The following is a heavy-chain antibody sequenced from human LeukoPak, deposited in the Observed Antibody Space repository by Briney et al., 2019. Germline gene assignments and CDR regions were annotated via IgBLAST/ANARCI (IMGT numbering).Heavy chain of an antibody. CDR1: GFRGSSNY. Sequence: GGSMRLWCAAPGFRGSSNYMRWVRQAPVKVMKSGSGSKWKGGSTGYADSVKGRFTMSRDNAKNSLYLQMNSLRAEDTALYYCARDPEYYYDSSGYYSTDAFDIWGQVTMVTVSS. CDR3: ARDPEYYYDSSGYYSTDAFDI. V-gene: IGHV3-20*04. CDR2: SKWKGGST. J-gene: IGHJ3*02. D-gene: IGHD3-22*01.